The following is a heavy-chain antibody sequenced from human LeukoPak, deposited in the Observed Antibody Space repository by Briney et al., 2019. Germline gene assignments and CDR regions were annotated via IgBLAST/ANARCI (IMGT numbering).Heavy chain of an antibody. CDR3: ARPHYDFWSGYYSWYFDL. V-gene: IGHV4-39*01. CDR1: GGSISSSSYY. CDR2: IYYSGST. Sequence: SETLSLTCTVSGGSISSSSYYWGWIRQPPGKGLEWIGSIYYSGSTYYNPSLKSRVTISVDTSKNQFSLKLSSVTAADTAVYYCARPHYDFWSGYYSWYFDLWGRGTLVTVSS. D-gene: IGHD3-3*01. J-gene: IGHJ2*01.